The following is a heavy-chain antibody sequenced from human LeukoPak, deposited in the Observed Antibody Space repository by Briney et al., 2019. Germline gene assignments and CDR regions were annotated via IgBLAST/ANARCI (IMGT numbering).Heavy chain of an antibody. CDR3: AKVVDIVATKLIDY. V-gene: IGHV3-23*01. J-gene: IGHJ4*02. D-gene: IGHD5-12*01. CDR1: GFTFSSYA. Sequence: GGSLRLSCAASGFTFSSYAMSWVRQSPGPGMEWDSAISGSGGGNTEFADSVKGRFTIARDDSKNTLYLLLNSLRNEDTAVYYCAKVVDIVATKLIDYWGQGTLVTVSS. CDR2: ISGSGGGNT.